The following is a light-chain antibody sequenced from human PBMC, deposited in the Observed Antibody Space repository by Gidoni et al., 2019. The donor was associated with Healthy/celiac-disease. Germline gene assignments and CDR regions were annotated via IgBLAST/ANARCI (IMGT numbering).Light chain of an antibody. V-gene: IGKV3-11*01. J-gene: IGKJ1*01. CDR3: QQRSNWPPWT. CDR2: DAS. Sequence: EIVLTQSPATLSLSPGERATLSCRASQSVSSYLAWYQPKHGQASRLLIYDASNRATGIPARFSGSGSGTDFTLTIRSLEPEDFAVYYCQQRSNWPPWTFXQXTKVEIK. CDR1: QSVSSY.